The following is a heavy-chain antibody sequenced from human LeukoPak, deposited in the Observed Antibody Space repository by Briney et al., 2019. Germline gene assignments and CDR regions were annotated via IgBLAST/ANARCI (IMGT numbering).Heavy chain of an antibody. Sequence: PSETLSHTCTVSGGSISSYYWSWIRQPPGKGLEWIGYIYYSGSTNYNPSLKSRVTISVDTSKNQFSLKLSSVTAADTAVYYCARGDGDHNYWGQGTLVTVSS. CDR3: ARGDGDHNY. V-gene: IGHV4-59*01. CDR2: IYYSGST. D-gene: IGHD4-17*01. J-gene: IGHJ4*02. CDR1: GGSISSYY.